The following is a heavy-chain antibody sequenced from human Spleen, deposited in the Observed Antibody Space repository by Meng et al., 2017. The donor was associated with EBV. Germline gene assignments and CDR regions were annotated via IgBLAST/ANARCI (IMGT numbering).Heavy chain of an antibody. CDR1: GVSISSGGYS. V-gene: IGHV4-30-2*01. D-gene: IGHD5-18*01. J-gene: IGHJ4*02. CDR2: MHHSGST. CDR3: AGGPTAMVTYFDY. Sequence: RPLQESGPGLVKPSQNLSLTCAVSGVSISSGGYSWSWIRQPPGKGLEWIGYMHHSGSTYNNPSLKSRVTISVDRSKNQFSLKLSSVTAADTAVYYCAGGPTAMVTYFDYWGQGTLVTVSS.